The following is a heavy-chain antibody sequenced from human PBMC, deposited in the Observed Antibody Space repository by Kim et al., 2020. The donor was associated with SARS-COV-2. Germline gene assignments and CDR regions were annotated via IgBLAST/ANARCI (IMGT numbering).Heavy chain of an antibody. J-gene: IGHJ4*02. Sequence: AQKVQGRVTITADKSTSTAYMELSSLRSEDTAVYYCARDPGGGWELPDYWGQGTLVTVSS. D-gene: IGHD1-26*01. V-gene: IGHV1-69*04. CDR3: ARDPGGGWELPDY.